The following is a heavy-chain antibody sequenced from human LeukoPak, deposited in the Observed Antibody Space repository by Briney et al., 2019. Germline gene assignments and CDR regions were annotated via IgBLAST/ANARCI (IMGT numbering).Heavy chain of an antibody. V-gene: IGHV3-21*01. Sequence: GGSLRLSCAASGFTFSSYAMSWVRQAPGKGLEWVSSISSSSSYIYYADSVKGRFTISRDNAKNSLYLQMNSLRAEDTAVYYCARDLDYGGNSPVGYFDLWGRGTLVTVSS. J-gene: IGHJ2*01. CDR1: GFTFSSYA. D-gene: IGHD4-23*01. CDR3: ARDLDYGGNSPVGYFDL. CDR2: ISSSSSYI.